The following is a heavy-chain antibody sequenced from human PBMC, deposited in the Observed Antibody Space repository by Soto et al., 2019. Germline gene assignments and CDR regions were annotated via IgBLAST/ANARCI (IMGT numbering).Heavy chain of an antibody. CDR1: GGSLTSYY. CDR2: IHNSGST. Sequence: SETLSVTCTVSGGSLTSYYCIWIRQPPGKGLEWIGSIHNSGSTNYNPSLKGRVTISLDTPKKQFSLKVTSVTAADTAMYYCARGYCSSSSCYEFDHWGQGSLVTVS. CDR3: ARGYCSSSSCYEFDH. D-gene: IGHD2-2*01. V-gene: IGHV4-59*01. J-gene: IGHJ4*02.